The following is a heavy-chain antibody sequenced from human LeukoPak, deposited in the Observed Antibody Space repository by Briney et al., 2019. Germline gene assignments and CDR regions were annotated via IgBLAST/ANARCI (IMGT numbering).Heavy chain of an antibody. CDR1: GGSISSYY. J-gene: IGHJ3*02. CDR2: IYYSGST. CDR3: ARDGEVPAAIGAFDI. V-gene: IGHV4-59*01. D-gene: IGHD2-2*02. Sequence: SETLSLTCTVSGGSISSYYWSWIRQPPGRGLEWIGYIYYSGSTNYNPSLKSRVTISVDTSKNQFSLKLSSVTAADTAVYYCARDGEVPAAIGAFDIWGQGTMVTVSS.